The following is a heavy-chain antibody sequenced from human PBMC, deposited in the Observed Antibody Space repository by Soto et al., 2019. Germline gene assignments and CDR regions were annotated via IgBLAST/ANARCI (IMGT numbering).Heavy chain of an antibody. CDR3: ARDALTGIPPDYYGMDV. CDR2: TYYRSKWYN. CDR1: GDSVSSNSAA. Sequence: SQTLSLTCAISGDSVSSNSAAWNWIRQSPSRGLEWLGRTYYRSKWYNDYAVSVKSRITINPDTSKNQFSLQLNSVTPEDTAVYYCARDALTGIPPDYYGMDVWGQGTTVTVSS. V-gene: IGHV6-1*01. D-gene: IGHD1-20*01. J-gene: IGHJ6*02.